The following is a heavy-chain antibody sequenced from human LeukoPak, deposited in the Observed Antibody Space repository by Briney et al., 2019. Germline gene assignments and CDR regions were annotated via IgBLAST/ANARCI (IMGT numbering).Heavy chain of an antibody. V-gene: IGHV3-21*01. D-gene: IGHD6-19*01. Sequence: PGGSLRLSCAASGFTFSSYSMNWVRQAPGKGLEWVSSISSSSSYIYYADSVKGRFTIPRDNAKNSLYLQMNSLRAEDTAVYYCASSEQWLAHLDYWGQGTLVTVSS. CDR2: ISSSSSYI. CDR1: GFTFSSYS. J-gene: IGHJ4*02. CDR3: ASSEQWLAHLDY.